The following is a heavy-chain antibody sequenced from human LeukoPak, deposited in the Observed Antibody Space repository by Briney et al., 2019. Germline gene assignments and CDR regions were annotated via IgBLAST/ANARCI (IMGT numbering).Heavy chain of an antibody. V-gene: IGHV4-59*11. CDR1: GGPISSHY. Sequence: SETLSLTCTVSGGPISSHYWSWIRQPPGKGLEWIGYIYYSGSTNYNPSLKSRVTISVDTSKNQFSLKLSSVTAADTAVYYCARDTTHYDFWSGSIRHDAFDICGQGTMVTVSS. CDR3: ARDTTHYDFWSGSIRHDAFDI. D-gene: IGHD3-3*01. J-gene: IGHJ3*02. CDR2: IYYSGST.